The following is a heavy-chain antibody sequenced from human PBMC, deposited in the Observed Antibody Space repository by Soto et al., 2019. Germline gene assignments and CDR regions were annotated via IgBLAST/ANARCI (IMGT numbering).Heavy chain of an antibody. D-gene: IGHD3-22*01. Sequence: GSLRLSCAASGFTFSSYAMSWVRQAPGKGLEWVSAISGSGGSTYYADSVKGRFTISRDNSKNTLYLQMNSLRAEDTAVYYCAKDREDYYDSSGYYDYWGQGTLVTVSS. J-gene: IGHJ4*02. CDR3: AKDREDYYDSSGYYDY. CDR1: GFTFSSYA. V-gene: IGHV3-23*01. CDR2: ISGSGGST.